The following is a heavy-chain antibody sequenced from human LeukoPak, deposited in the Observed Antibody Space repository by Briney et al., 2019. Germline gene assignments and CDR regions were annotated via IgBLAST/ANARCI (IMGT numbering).Heavy chain of an antibody. CDR2: IIPIFGTA. D-gene: IGHD3-3*01. J-gene: IGHJ6*03. Sequence: SVKVSCKASGGTFSSYAISWVRQAPGQGLEWMGGIIPIFGTANYAQKFQGRVTITADESASTAYMELSSLRSEDTAVYYCARSSYDFWSGYLYYYYYYYMDVWGKGTTVTVSS. CDR3: ARSSYDFWSGYLYYYYYYYMDV. V-gene: IGHV1-69*13. CDR1: GGTFSSYA.